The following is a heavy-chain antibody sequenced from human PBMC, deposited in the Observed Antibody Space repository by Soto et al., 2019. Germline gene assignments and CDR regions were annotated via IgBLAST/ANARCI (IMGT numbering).Heavy chain of an antibody. J-gene: IGHJ1*01. CDR1: GFTVSSNY. V-gene: IGHV3-53*01. D-gene: IGHD3-22*01. CDR3: AIGANYYDSSGYYLGYFQH. Sequence: EVQLVESGGGLIQPGGSLRLSCAASGFTVSSNYMSWVRQAPGKGLEWVSVIYSGGSTYYADSVKGRFTISRDNSKNTLYLQMNSLRAEDTAVYYCAIGANYYDSSGYYLGYFQHWGQGTLVPVSS. CDR2: IYSGGST.